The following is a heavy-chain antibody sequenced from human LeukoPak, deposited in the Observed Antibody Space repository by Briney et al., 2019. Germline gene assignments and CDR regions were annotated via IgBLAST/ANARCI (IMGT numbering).Heavy chain of an antibody. J-gene: IGHJ6*03. V-gene: IGHV3-30*02. CDR2: IRYDGSNK. CDR1: GFTFSNYA. Sequence: GGSLRLSCAASGFTFSNYAMHWVRQAPGKGLAWVSFIRYDGSNKFYADSVKGRFTTSRDNSKNTLYLQMNSLRPEDTAVYYCARKVGATYGYYYYMDVWGKGTTVTVSS. D-gene: IGHD1-26*01. CDR3: ARKVGATYGYYYYMDV.